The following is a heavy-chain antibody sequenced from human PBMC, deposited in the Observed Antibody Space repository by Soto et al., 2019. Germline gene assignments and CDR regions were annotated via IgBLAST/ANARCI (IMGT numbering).Heavy chain of an antibody. J-gene: IGHJ4*02. Sequence: GGSLRLSCAASGFSVSIYMSWGRQAPGKGLEWVSTLSDRGTSNYADSVTGRFSVSRDNSKNTLYLQMNSLRAEDTAVYYCAKAQYGSSTSGYIVDYWGQGTLVTVSS. CDR1: GFSVSIY. CDR3: AKAQYGSSTSGYIVDY. V-gene: IGHV3-53*01. CDR2: LSDRGTS. D-gene: IGHD2-2*02.